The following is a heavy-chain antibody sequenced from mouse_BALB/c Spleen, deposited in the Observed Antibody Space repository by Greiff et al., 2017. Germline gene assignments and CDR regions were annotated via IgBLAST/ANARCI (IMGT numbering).Heavy chain of an antibody. CDR1: GDSITSCY. D-gene: IGHD4-1*01. J-gene: IGHJ4*01. V-gene: IGHV3-8*02. CDR2: ISYSGST. CDR3: ARYWDAMDY. Sequence: VQLKESGPSLVKPSQTLSLTCSVTGDSITSCYWNWIRKFPGNKLEYMGYISYSGSTYYNPSLKSRISITRDTSKNQYYLQLNSVTTEDTATYYCARYWDAMDYWGQGTSVTVSS.